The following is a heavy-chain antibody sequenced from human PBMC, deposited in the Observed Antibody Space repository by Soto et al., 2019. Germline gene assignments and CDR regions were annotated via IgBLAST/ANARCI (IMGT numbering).Heavy chain of an antibody. D-gene: IGHD6-19*01. CDR1: GGSVSSGSYY. J-gene: IGHJ4*02. V-gene: IGHV4-61*01. CDR3: AREGSGWYAGYFDY. Sequence: QVQLQESGPGLVKPSETLSLTCTVSGGSVSSGSYYWSWIRQPPGKGLEWIGYIYYSGSTTYNPSLKSRVTISVDTSKNQFSLKLSSVTAADRAVYYCAREGSGWYAGYFDYWGQGTLVTVSS. CDR2: IYYSGST.